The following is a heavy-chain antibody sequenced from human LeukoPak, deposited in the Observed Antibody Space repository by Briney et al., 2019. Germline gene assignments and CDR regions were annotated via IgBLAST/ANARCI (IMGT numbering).Heavy chain of an antibody. Sequence: GGSLRLSCAASGFPFSCYAMSWVRQAPGKGLEWVSSISGSGGSIYYADTLKGRFTISRDNSKNTLYLQMNSLRVEDTAVYYCAKPSILLRGVMGWFDPWGQGTLVTVSS. CDR2: ISGSGGSI. CDR1: GFPFSCYA. D-gene: IGHD3-10*01. V-gene: IGHV3-23*01. J-gene: IGHJ5*02. CDR3: AKPSILLRGVMGWFDP.